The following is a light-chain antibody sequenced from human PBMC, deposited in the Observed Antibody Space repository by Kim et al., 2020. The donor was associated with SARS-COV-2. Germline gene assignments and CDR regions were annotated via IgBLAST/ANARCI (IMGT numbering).Light chain of an antibody. CDR1: SLRSFY. J-gene: IGLJ2*01. V-gene: IGLV3-19*01. CDR3: SSRDSSGYVV. Sequence: SSELTQDPAVSVALGQTVRITCRGDSLRSFYAGWYQQRPGQAPVLVIYGKNTRPSGIPDRFSGSTSGNTASLTITGAQAEDEADYYCSSRDSSGYVVFGGGTKVTVL. CDR2: GKN.